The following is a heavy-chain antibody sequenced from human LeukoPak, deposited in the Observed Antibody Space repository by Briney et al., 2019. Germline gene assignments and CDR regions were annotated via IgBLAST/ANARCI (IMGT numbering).Heavy chain of an antibody. CDR2: IYYSGST. CDR1: GVSISSYY. V-gene: IGHV4-59*01. Sequence: PSETLSLTRTVSGVSISSYYWSWIRQPPGKGLEWIGYIYYSGSTNYNPSLKSRVTISVDTSKNQFSLKLSSVTAADTAVYYCASSGYYRYYFDYWGQGTLVTVSS. J-gene: IGHJ4*02. CDR3: ASSGYYRYYFDY. D-gene: IGHD3-22*01.